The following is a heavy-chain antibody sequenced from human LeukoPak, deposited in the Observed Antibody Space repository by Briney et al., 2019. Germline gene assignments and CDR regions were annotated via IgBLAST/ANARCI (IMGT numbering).Heavy chain of an antibody. CDR3: ARDRGSSGRLGRFDN. CDR2: IKQDGSEK. D-gene: IGHD6-19*01. Sequence: GGSLRLSCAASGFTLSTYWMTWVRQAPGKGLEWVANIKQDGSEKYYVDSVKGRFTISRDNAKKLLYLQMNSLRVEDTAVYYCARDRGSSGRLGRFDNGGQGTRVTVSP. CDR1: GFTLSTYW. J-gene: IGHJ4*02. V-gene: IGHV3-7*01.